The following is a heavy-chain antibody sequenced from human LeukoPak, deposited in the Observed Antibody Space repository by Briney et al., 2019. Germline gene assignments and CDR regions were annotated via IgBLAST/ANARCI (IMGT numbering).Heavy chain of an antibody. CDR1: GFTFSSYA. J-gene: IGHJ6*03. CDR3: AKVLLPYYYYYMDV. D-gene: IGHD3-22*01. Sequence: SGGSLRLSCAASGFTFSSYAMSWVRQAPGKGLEWVSAISGSGGSTYYADSVKGRFTISRDNSKNTLYLQMNSLRAEDTAVYYCAKVLLPYYYYYMDVWGKGTTVTVSS. V-gene: IGHV3-23*01. CDR2: ISGSGGST.